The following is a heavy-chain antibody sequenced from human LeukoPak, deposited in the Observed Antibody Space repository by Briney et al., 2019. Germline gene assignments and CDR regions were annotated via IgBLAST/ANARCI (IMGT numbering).Heavy chain of an antibody. CDR1: GFTVSRIY. D-gene: IGHD4/OR15-4a*01. CDR3: ARDPGATNAFDI. Sequence: GGSLRLSCAASGFTVSRIYMSWVRQAPGKGLEWVSVIYSGGNTYYADSVKGRFTISRDNSKNTLYLQMNSLRAEDTAVYYCARDPGATNAFDIWGQGTMVTVSS. J-gene: IGHJ3*02. CDR2: IYSGGNT. V-gene: IGHV3-53*01.